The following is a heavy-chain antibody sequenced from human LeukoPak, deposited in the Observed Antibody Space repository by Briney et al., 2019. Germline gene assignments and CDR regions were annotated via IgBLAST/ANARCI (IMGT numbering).Heavy chain of an antibody. CDR2: INHSGSA. CDR1: GASISDYY. D-gene: IGHD6-19*01. CDR3: ARADWLLRGDQYAFDV. Sequence: SETLSLTCAVSGASISDYYWSWIRQPPGKGLEWIGDINHSGSANYNPSLKSRVTTSVDTSNNHFSLRLSSVTAADTAVYYCARADWLLRGDQYAFDVWGPGTKVTVSS. V-gene: IGHV4-34*01. J-gene: IGHJ3*01.